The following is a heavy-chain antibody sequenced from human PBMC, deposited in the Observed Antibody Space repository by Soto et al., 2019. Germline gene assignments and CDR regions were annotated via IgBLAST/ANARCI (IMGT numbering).Heavy chain of an antibody. J-gene: IGHJ1*01. CDR2: TSYDGSDN. Sequence: QVHLVESGGGVVQPGTSLRVSCVGSGFTFRSYVIHWVRQPPGKGLEWVALTSYDGSDNYYGDSVRGRFTISRDNSRNTVDLQMDSLRLEDTALYYCARWGTTGGLDVWGQGTLVSVSS. CDR1: GFTFRSYV. D-gene: IGHD3-16*01. V-gene: IGHV3-30*19. CDR3: ARWGTTGGLDV.